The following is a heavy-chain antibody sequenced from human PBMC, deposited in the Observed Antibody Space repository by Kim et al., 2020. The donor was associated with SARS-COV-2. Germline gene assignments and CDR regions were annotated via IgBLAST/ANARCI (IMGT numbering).Heavy chain of an antibody. CDR3: ANTGYSSSWPDFDY. D-gene: IGHD6-13*01. J-gene: IGHJ4*02. V-gene: IGHV3-23*03. Sequence: ADSVTGRLPISRDNSKTTLYLQMNSLRAEDTAVYYCANTGYSSSWPDFDYWGQGTLVTVSS.